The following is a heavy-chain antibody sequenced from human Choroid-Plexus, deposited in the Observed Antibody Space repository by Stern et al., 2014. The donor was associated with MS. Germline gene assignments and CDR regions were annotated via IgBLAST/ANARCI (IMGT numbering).Heavy chain of an antibody. Sequence: QVQLVESGGGVVQPGRPLRLSCVASGFTLGSCAMHWVRQAPGKGLEWVAGVSYDGSNKYYADSVKGRFIISRDNSQNTLYMQMSSLRPEDTAVYYCAKDRQYLTYFFDHWGQGSLVTVSS. CDR1: GFTLGSCA. CDR2: VSYDGSNK. CDR3: AKDRQYLTYFFDH. V-gene: IGHV3-30*18. D-gene: IGHD2/OR15-2a*01. J-gene: IGHJ5*02.